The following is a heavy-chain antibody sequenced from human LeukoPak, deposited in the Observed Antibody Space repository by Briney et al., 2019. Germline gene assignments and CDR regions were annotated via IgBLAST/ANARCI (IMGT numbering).Heavy chain of an antibody. CDR2: ISYDGSNK. Sequence: GGSLRLSCAASGFTFSSYAMHWVRQAPGKGLEWVAVISYDGSNKYYADSVKGRFTISRDNSKNTLYLQMNSLRAGDTAVYYCARARRPPGVRLDYWGQGTLVTVSS. D-gene: IGHD7-27*01. J-gene: IGHJ4*02. CDR1: GFTFSSYA. V-gene: IGHV3-30*04. CDR3: ARARRPPGVRLDY.